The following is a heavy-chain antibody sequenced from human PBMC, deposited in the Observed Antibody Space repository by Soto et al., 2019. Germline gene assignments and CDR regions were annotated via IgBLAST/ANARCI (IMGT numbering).Heavy chain of an antibody. CDR3: AKGAVAGTPTSYYYYGMDV. V-gene: IGHV1-69*12. CDR2: IIPIFGKV. CDR1: GGTFRTYA. J-gene: IGHJ6*02. D-gene: IGHD6-19*01. Sequence: QVQLLQSGAEVEKPGSSVRVSCEASGGTFRTYAISWVRQAPGQGLEWMGVIIPIFGKVNYAQKFQGRVTITADESTTTVYKDLRSLTSEDTAVYYCAKGAVAGTPTSYYYYGMDVWGQGTTVTVS.